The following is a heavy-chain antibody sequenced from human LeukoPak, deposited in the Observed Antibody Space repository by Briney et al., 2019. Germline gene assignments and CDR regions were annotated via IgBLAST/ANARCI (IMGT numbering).Heavy chain of an antibody. D-gene: IGHD6-13*01. V-gene: IGHV1-69*05. CDR3: ARGKIVGIAAAGGYFDY. CDR1: GGTFSSYA. CDR2: IIPIFGTA. J-gene: IGHJ4*02. Sequence: SVKVSCKASGGTFSSYAISWVRQAPGQGLEWMGGIIPIFGTANYAQKFQGRVTITTDESTSTAYMELSSLRSEHTAVYSCARGKIVGIAAAGGYFDYWGQGTLVTVSS.